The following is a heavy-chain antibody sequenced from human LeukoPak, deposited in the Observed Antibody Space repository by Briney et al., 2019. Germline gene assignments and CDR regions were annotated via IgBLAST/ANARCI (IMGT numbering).Heavy chain of an antibody. CDR1: GFTFSTYA. J-gene: IGHJ4*02. D-gene: IGHD3-9*01. CDR3: AREGRSILRYFDWLLYWDY. Sequence: GGSLTLSCAASGFTFSTYAMTWVRQAPGKGLEWVSSISSSSSYIYYADSVKGRFTISRDNAKNSLYLQMNSLRAEDTAVYYCAREGRSILRYFDWLLYWDYWGQGTLVTVSS. V-gene: IGHV3-21*01. CDR2: ISSSSSYI.